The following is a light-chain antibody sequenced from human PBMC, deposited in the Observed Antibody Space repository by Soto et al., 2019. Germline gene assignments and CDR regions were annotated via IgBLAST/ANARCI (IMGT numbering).Light chain of an antibody. J-gene: IGLJ3*02. Sequence: QSVLTQPPSVSGAPGQRVTISCTGSSSNIGAGYDVHWYQQLPGTAPKLLIYGNSNRPSGVPDRFSGSKSGTSVSLAITGLQAEDQADYYCPSYDSSLSGWVFGGGTKLTVL. CDR1: SSNIGAGYD. V-gene: IGLV1-40*01. CDR2: GNS. CDR3: PSYDSSLSGWV.